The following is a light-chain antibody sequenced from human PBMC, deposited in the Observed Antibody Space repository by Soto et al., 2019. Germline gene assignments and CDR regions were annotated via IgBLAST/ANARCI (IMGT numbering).Light chain of an antibody. J-gene: IGKJ1*01. Sequence: DIQMTQSPSTLSASVGDRVTITCRASQSISSWLAWYQQKPGKAPKLLIYKASSLESGVPSRFIGSGSGTEFTITISSLQPDDFATYYCQQSWTFGQGTKVEIK. CDR2: KAS. CDR1: QSISSW. V-gene: IGKV1-5*03. CDR3: QQSWT.